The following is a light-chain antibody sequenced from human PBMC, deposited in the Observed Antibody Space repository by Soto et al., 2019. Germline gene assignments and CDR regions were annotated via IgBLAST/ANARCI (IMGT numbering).Light chain of an antibody. CDR1: SDDIGGYNH. CDR2: EVT. V-gene: IGLV2-14*01. CDR3: NSYRRGNSFWV. J-gene: IGLJ3*02. Sequence: QSVLTQPASVSGSPGQSITISCTGTSDDIGGYNHVSWYQHHSGKVPKLIIYEVTNRPSGVSGRFSGSKSGNTASLTISGLQPEDEADYYCNSYRRGNSFWVFGGGTKLTVL.